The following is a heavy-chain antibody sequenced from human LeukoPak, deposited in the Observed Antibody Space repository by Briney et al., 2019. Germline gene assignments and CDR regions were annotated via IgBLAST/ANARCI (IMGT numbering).Heavy chain of an antibody. Sequence: ASVKVFCKASGYTFTGYYMHWVRQAPGQGLEWMGWINPNSGGTNYAQKFQGRVTMTRDTSISTAYMELSRLRSDDTAVYYCARDQRYYDSSMVDYWGQGTRVTVSS. CDR2: INPNSGGT. CDR1: GYTFTGYY. V-gene: IGHV1-2*02. CDR3: ARDQRYYDSSMVDY. D-gene: IGHD3-22*01. J-gene: IGHJ4*02.